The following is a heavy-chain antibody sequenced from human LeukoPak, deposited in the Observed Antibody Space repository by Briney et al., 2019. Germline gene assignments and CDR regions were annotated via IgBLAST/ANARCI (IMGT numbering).Heavy chain of an antibody. CDR1: GGSISSSSYY. J-gene: IGHJ6*02. Sequence: SETLSLTCTVSGGSISSSSYYWGWIRQPPGKGLEWIGSIYYSGSTYYHPSLKSRVTISVDTSKNQFSLKLSSVTAADTAVYYCARNLGYCSSTSCKKRYYGMDVWGQGTTVTVSS. CDR2: IYYSGST. V-gene: IGHV4-39*01. D-gene: IGHD2-2*01. CDR3: ARNLGYCSSTSCKKRYYGMDV.